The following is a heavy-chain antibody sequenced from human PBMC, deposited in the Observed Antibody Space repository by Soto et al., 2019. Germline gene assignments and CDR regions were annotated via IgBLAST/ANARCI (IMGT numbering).Heavy chain of an antibody. Sequence: GESLKISCKGSGYSFTSYWIGWVRQMPGKGLGWVGIIYPGDSDTRYSPSFQGQVTISADKSISTAYLQWSSLKASDTAMYYCARHATARGYTARDAFDIWGQGTMVTVSS. CDR1: GYSFTSYW. J-gene: IGHJ3*02. V-gene: IGHV5-51*01. D-gene: IGHD5-18*01. CDR2: IYPGDSDT. CDR3: ARHATARGYTARDAFDI.